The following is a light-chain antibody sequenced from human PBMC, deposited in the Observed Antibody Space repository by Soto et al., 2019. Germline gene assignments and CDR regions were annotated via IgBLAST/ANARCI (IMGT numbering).Light chain of an antibody. Sequence: PGERATLSCRASQSVSKYLAWYQQKPGQAPSLLIYGASSRATGIPDRFSGSGSGTDFTLTISRLEPEDFAVYYCQQYGSSPRTFGPGTKVDIK. J-gene: IGKJ3*01. CDR2: GAS. CDR1: QSVSKY. CDR3: QQYGSSPRT. V-gene: IGKV3-20*01.